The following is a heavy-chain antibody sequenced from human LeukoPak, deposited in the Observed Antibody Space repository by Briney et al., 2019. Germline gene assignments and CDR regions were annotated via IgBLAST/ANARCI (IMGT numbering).Heavy chain of an antibody. CDR1: GFTFDDYA. D-gene: IGHD6-13*01. CDR2: ISWNSGSI. V-gene: IGHV3-9*01. CDR3: AKDRSSSWYFKGYFDY. Sequence: GRSLRLSCAASGFTFDDYAMHWVRQAPGKGLEWVSGISWNSGSIGYADSVKGRFTISRDNAKNSLYLRMNSLRAEDTALYYCAKDRSSSWYFKGYFDYWGQGTLVTVSS. J-gene: IGHJ4*02.